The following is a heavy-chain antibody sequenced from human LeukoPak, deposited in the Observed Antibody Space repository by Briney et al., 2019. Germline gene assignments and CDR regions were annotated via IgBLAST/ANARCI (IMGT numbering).Heavy chain of an antibody. V-gene: IGHV4-38-2*02. CDR2: IYHSGST. CDR1: GYSISSGYY. J-gene: IGHJ4*02. CDR3: AGIIVGATSYDY. Sequence: PSETLSLTCTVSGYSISSGYYWGWIRQPPGKGLEWIGSIYHSGSTYYNPSLKSRVTISVDTSKNQFSLKLSSVTAADTAVYYCAGIIVGATSYDYWGQGTLSPSPQ. D-gene: IGHD1-26*01.